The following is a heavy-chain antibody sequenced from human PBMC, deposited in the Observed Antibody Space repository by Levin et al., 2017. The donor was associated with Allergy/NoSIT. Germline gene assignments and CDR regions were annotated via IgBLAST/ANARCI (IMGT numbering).Heavy chain of an antibody. V-gene: IGHV3-74*01. CDR2: INSDGSST. Sequence: GEFLKISCAASGFTFSSFWMHWVRQAPGKGLVWVSRINSDGSSTSYADSVKGRFTISRDNAKNTVYLQMNTLRAEDTAVYYCATDNWGTGYWGQGTLVTVSS. CDR1: GFTFSSFW. J-gene: IGHJ4*02. CDR3: ATDNWGTGY. D-gene: IGHD7-27*01.